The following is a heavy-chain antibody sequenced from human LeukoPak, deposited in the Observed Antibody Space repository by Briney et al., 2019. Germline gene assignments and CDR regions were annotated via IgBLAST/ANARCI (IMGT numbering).Heavy chain of an antibody. CDR2: VSWNSDHT. CDR3: AKDFQGIVGATQIDF. D-gene: IGHD1-26*01. V-gene: IGHV3-43*01. J-gene: IGHJ4*02. CDR1: GFKFDDYT. Sequence: GGSLRLSCAASGFKFDDYTMHWVRRPPGKGLEWVSLVSWNSDHTSYADSVKGRFTISRDNSKNSLYLEMSSLRIEDTAFYYCAKDFQGIVGATQIDFWGQGTLVTVSS.